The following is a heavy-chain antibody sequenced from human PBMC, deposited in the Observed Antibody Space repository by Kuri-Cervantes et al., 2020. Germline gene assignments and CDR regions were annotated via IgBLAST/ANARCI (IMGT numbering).Heavy chain of an antibody. Sequence: GGSLRLSCAASGFTFTNHGMHWVRQAPGKGLEWVAFISYDGRNKEYAESVKGRFTISRDNSKNTLYVQMNSLRVEDTAAYYCARDTYAFDIWGQGTMVTVSS. CDR1: GFTFTNHG. J-gene: IGHJ3*02. CDR3: ARDTYAFDI. CDR2: ISYDGRNK. V-gene: IGHV3-30*03.